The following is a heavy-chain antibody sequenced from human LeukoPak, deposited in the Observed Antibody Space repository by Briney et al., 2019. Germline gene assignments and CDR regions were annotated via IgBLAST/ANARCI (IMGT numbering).Heavy chain of an antibody. CDR1: GDSISSGDYY. Sequence: TSETLSLTCTVSGDSISSGDYYWSWIRQPAGQGLEWFMRIASSGSTNYTPSLKCRVTISVDTSTNQFSLNLRTLTAADTAVYFCARGSYSYDSSGAFDIWGQGTMVTVSS. J-gene: IGHJ3*02. CDR3: ARGSYSYDSSGAFDI. CDR2: IASSGST. D-gene: IGHD3-22*01. V-gene: IGHV4-61*02.